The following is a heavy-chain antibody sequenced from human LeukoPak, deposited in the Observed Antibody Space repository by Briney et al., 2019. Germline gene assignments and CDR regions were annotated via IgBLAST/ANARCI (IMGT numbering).Heavy chain of an antibody. J-gene: IGHJ5*02. CDR1: GFTFSSYW. Sequence: PGGSLRLSCAASGFTFSSYWMHWVRQAPGKGLAWVSRINSDGSSTNYADSVKGRFTISRDNAKNTLYLQMNSLRAEDTAVYYCARENAGDRWFDPWGQGTLVTVSS. V-gene: IGHV3-74*01. D-gene: IGHD2-21*02. CDR3: ARENAGDRWFDP. CDR2: INSDGSST.